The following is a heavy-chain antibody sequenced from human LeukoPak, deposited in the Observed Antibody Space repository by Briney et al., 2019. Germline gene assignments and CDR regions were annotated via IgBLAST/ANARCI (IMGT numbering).Heavy chain of an antibody. CDR2: IYYSGST. Sequence: SQTLSLTCTVSGGSISSGGYYWSWIRQHPGKGLEWIGYIYYSGSTYYNPSLKSRVTISVDTSKDQFSLKLSPVTAADTAVYYCARGSYCSSTSCYAGAPYYYYGMDVWGKGTTVTVSS. V-gene: IGHV4-31*03. J-gene: IGHJ6*04. CDR3: ARGSYCSSTSCYAGAPYYYYGMDV. CDR1: GGSISSGGYY. D-gene: IGHD2-2*01.